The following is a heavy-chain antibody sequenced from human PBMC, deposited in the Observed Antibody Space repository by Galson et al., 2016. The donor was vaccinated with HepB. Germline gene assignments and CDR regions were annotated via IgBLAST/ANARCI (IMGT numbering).Heavy chain of an antibody. CDR1: GFSFSDYY. CDR3: AKVATSRTDFSPYDS. J-gene: IGHJ5*01. CDR2: ISTSGRII. V-gene: IGHV3-11*01. D-gene: IGHD3-3*01. Sequence: SLRLSCAASGFSFSDYYMSWIRQAPRKGLEWISYISTSGRIIKYAGSVKGRFTISMDNAKDSLYLQMNSLTAEDTAVYYFAKVATSRTDFSPYDSWGHGTLVTVSS.